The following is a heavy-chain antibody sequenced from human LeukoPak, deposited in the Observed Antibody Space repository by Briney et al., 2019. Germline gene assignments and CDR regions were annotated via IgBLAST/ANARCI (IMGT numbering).Heavy chain of an antibody. CDR2: IYYSGST. V-gene: IGHV4-59*01. CDR3: ARVEAAEGFDY. Sequence: SETLSLTCTVSGGSISSYYWSWIRQPPGKGMERIGYIYYSGSTNYNPSLKSRVTISVDTSKNQFSLKLSSVTAADTAVYYCARVEAAEGFDYWGQGTLVTVSS. D-gene: IGHD6-13*01. J-gene: IGHJ4*02. CDR1: GGSISSYY.